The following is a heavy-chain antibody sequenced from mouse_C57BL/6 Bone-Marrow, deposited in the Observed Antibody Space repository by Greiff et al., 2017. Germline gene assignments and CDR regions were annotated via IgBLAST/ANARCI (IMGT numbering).Heavy chain of an antibody. CDR2: IDPSDSYT. V-gene: IGHV1-59*01. CDR1: GYTFTSYW. Sequence: QVQLQQPGAELVRPGTSVKLSCKASGYTFTSYWMPWVKQRPGQGLEWIGVIDPSDSYTNYNQKFKGKATLTVDTSSSTAYMQLSSLTSEDSAVYYWERMGRVAYWGQGTLVTVSA. J-gene: IGHJ3*01. CDR3: ERMGRVAY.